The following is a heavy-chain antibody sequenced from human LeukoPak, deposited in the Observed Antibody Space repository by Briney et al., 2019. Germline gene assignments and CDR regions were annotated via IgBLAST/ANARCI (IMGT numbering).Heavy chain of an antibody. CDR1: GFTFNTFG. CDR3: ARGRMGGAVLPAEINI. D-gene: IGHD2-2*01. CDR2: IRYDGTKK. J-gene: IGHJ4*02. Sequence: PGGSLRLSCEASGFTFNTFGMHWVRQAPGKGLEWATFIRYDGTKKYYGDSVKGRFTVSRDNSKNTLYLQMSSLKPEDTAVYYCARGRMGGAVLPAEINIWGQGTLVTVSS. V-gene: IGHV3-30*02.